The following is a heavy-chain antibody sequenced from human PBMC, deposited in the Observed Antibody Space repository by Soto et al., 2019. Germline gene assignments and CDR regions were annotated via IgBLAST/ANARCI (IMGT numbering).Heavy chain of an antibody. J-gene: IGHJ2*01. D-gene: IGHD6-19*01. V-gene: IGHV4-59*01. CDR2: IYSSGST. Sequence: QVQLQESGPGLVKPSETLSLTCTVSGGSINSYYWSWIRQSPGKGPEWIGYIYSSGSTNYNPSLKRRVTNSVDTSKNQFSLKLSSVAPADTAIYFCARQRAVSGSSYWYFDLWGRGTLVTVSS. CDR3: ARQRAVSGSSYWYFDL. CDR1: GGSINSYY.